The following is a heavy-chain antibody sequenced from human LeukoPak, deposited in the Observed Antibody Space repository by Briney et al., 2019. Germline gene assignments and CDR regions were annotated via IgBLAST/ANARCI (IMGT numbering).Heavy chain of an antibody. CDR3: ARRPPNRYLFGY. Sequence: ASVKVSCKAPGYTFTGYYMHWVRQAPGQGLEWMGRINPNSGGTNYAQKFQGRVTMTRDTSISTAYMELSRLRSDDTAVYYCARRPPNRYLFGYWGQGTLVTVSS. D-gene: IGHD1-14*01. CDR2: INPNSGGT. CDR1: GYTFTGYY. V-gene: IGHV1-2*06. J-gene: IGHJ4*02.